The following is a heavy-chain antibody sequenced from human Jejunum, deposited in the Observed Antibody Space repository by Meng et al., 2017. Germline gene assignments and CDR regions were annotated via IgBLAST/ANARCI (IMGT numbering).Heavy chain of an antibody. D-gene: IGHD7-27*01. CDR2: ISGDGGKT. J-gene: IGHJ4*02. CDR3: IRDNWGTFD. V-gene: IGHV3-23*01. CDR1: VFTFTTYA. Sequence: LEAWVCLVRPGGARKLSSAASVFTFTTYARSWGRQAPGKGLGWVSAISGDGGKTYYAYSVRGRFTVSRDTSRNMMFLQMNSLRAEDTAVYYCIRDNWGTFDWGQGTLVTVSS.